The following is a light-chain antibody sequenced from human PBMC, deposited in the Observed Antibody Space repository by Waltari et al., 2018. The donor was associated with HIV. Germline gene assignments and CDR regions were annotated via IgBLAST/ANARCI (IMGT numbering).Light chain of an antibody. CDR2: DNN. Sequence: QSGLTKPPSVSAAPGQKVSSSCPGSSSNNGNNYVSWYQQLPGTAPKLLIYDNNKRPSGIPDRFSGSTSGTSAPLGITGLQTGDESDYYCGTWDSSLSAGVFGTGTKVTVL. V-gene: IGLV1-51*01. CDR3: GTWDSSLSAGV. CDR1: SSNNGNNY. J-gene: IGLJ1*01.